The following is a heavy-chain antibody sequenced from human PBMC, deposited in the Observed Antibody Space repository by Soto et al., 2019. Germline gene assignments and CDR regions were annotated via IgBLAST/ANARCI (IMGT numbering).Heavy chain of an antibody. Sequence: ASVKVSCKASGYTFTNNDINWVRQAAGQGLEWMGWMNPYSGNTGYARNFHGRVTMTRDNSITTAYMELSSLRSEDTAVYYCARAPLDYYSADHFDNWGQGTLVTVSS. J-gene: IGHJ4*02. V-gene: IGHV1-8*01. CDR1: GYTFTNND. CDR3: ARAPLDYYSADHFDN. CDR2: MNPYSGNT. D-gene: IGHD2-21*01.